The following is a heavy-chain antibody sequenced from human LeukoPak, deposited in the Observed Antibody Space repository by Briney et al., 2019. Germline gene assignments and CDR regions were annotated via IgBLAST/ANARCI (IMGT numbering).Heavy chain of an antibody. V-gene: IGHV3-30*04. Sequence: GRSLRLSCAASGFTFSSYAMHWVRQAPGKGLEWVAVISYDGSNKYYADSVKGRFTISRDNSKNTLYLQMNSLRAEDTAVYYCARGGELTLGFWGQGTLVTVSS. CDR1: GFTFSSYA. CDR3: ARGGELTLGF. D-gene: IGHD1-26*01. CDR2: ISYDGSNK. J-gene: IGHJ4*02.